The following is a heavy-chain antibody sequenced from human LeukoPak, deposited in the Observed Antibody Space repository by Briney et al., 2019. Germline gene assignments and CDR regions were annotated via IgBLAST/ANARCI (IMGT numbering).Heavy chain of an antibody. CDR1: GFTFSSYA. CDR3: ARGVGYFDL. V-gene: IGHV3-30*04. Sequence: GGSLRLSCAASGFTFSSYAMHWVRQAPGKGLEWVAVISYDGSNKYYADSVKGRFTISRDNSKNTLYLQMNSLRAEDTAVYYCARGVGYFDLWGRGTLVTVSS. CDR2: ISYDGSNK. J-gene: IGHJ2*01.